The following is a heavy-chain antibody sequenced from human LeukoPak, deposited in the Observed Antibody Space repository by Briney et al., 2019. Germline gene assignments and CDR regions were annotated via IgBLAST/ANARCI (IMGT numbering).Heavy chain of an antibody. V-gene: IGHV4-34*01. D-gene: IGHD6-13*01. J-gene: IGHJ1*01. Sequence: SETLSLTCAVYGGSFSGYWWTWIRQSPGRGLEWIGSIYYSGTTHNNPTLKSRVTISVDTSKNQFSLKLSSVTAADTSVYYCARQEAAVLFFQHWGQGTLVTVSS. CDR1: GGSFSGYW. CDR2: IYYSGTT. CDR3: ARQEAAVLFFQH.